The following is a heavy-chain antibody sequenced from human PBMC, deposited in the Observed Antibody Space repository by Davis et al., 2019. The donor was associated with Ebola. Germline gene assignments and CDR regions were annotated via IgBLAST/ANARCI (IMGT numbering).Heavy chain of an antibody. CDR3: ARWWTVTPRADAFDI. D-gene: IGHD4-17*01. CDR2: INPSGGNT. Sequence: AASVKVSCKASGYTFTSYYMHWVRQAPGQGLEWMGIINPSGGNTSYAQKFQGRVTMTRDTSTSTVYMELSSLRSEDTAVYYCARWWTVTPRADAFDIWGQGTMVTVSS. V-gene: IGHV1-46*01. CDR1: GYTFTSYY. J-gene: IGHJ3*02.